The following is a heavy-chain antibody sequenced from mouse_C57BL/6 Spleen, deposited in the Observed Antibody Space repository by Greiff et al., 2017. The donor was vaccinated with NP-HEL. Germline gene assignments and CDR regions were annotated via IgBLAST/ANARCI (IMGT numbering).Heavy chain of an antibody. Sequence: VQLQQSGAELVKPGASVKISCKASGYAFSSYWMHWVKQRPGKGLEWIGQIYPGDGDTNYNGKFKGKATLTADKSSSTAYMQLSSLTSEDSAVYFCARGHDYDWFAYWGQGTLVTVSA. D-gene: IGHD2-4*01. CDR1: GYAFSSYW. CDR2: IYPGDGDT. J-gene: IGHJ3*01. CDR3: ARGHDYDWFAY. V-gene: IGHV1-80*01.